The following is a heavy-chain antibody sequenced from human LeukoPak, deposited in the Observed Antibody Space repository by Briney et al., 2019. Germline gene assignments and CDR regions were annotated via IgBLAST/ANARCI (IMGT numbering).Heavy chain of an antibody. CDR2: ISSTSSHI. V-gene: IGHV3-21*01. CDR1: GFTFSVHS. CDR3: ATSWGFDS. Sequence: GGSLRLSCAASGFTFSVHSMNWVRQAPGKGLEWVSHISSTSSHIYYADSVKGRFTISRDNAKNSLYLQMNSPRAEDTAVYYCATSWGFDSWGQGTQVTVSS. D-gene: IGHD2-2*01. J-gene: IGHJ4*02.